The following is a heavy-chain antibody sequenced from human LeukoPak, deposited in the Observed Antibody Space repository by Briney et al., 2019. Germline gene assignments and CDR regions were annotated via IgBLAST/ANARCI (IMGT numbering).Heavy chain of an antibody. Sequence: PGGSLRLSCVASGFSFSSQWMDWVRQAPGKGLEWVANISPDGSERYFGDAVKGRFTISRDNAKNSLFLQMDSLTVDDTAIYYCTRAISDWGQGTLATVSS. V-gene: IGHV3-7*04. CDR3: TRAISD. CDR2: ISPDGSER. J-gene: IGHJ4*02. CDR1: GFSFSSQW.